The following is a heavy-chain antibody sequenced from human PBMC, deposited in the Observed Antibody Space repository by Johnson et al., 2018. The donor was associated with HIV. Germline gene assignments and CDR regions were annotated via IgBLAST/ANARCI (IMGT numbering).Heavy chain of an antibody. CDR3: ARDRPSGWPDAFDI. D-gene: IGHD6-19*01. J-gene: IGHJ3*02. CDR1: GFTFSNYA. V-gene: IGHV3-64*01. Sequence: EVQLVESGGGVVQPGGSLRLSCAASGFTFSNYAMHWVRQAPGKGLEYVSAISNNGGSTYYANSVKVRFTISRDNSKNTLSLQMGSLRADDMAVYYCARDRPSGWPDAFDIWGQGTMVTVSS. CDR2: ISNNGGST.